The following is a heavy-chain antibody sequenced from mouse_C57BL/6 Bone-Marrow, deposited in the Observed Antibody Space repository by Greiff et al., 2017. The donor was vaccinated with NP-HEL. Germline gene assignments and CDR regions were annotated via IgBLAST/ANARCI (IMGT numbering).Heavy chain of an antibody. CDR2: IDPSDSYT. CDR3: ARSYYYGSSYWYFDV. V-gene: IGHV1-59*01. J-gene: IGHJ1*03. CDR1: GYTFTSYW. D-gene: IGHD1-1*01. Sequence: VQLVESGAELVRPGTSVKLSCKASGYTFTSYWMHWVKQRPGQGLEWIGVIDPSDSYTNYNQKFKGKATLTVDTSSSTAYMQLSSLTSEDSAVYYCARSYYYGSSYWYFDVWGTGTTVTVSS.